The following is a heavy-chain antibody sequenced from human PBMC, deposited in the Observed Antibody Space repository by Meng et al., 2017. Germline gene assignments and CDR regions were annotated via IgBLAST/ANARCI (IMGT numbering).Heavy chain of an antibody. CDR3: AGEKGATRAFDI. D-gene: IGHD1-26*01. Sequence: GESLKISCAASGFTFDDYGMSWVRQAPGKGLEWVSGINWNGGSTGYADSVKGRFTISRDNAKNSLYLQMNSLRAEDTALYYCAGEKGATRAFDIWGQGTMVTVSS. V-gene: IGHV3-20*04. CDR1: GFTFDDYG. J-gene: IGHJ3*02. CDR2: INWNGGST.